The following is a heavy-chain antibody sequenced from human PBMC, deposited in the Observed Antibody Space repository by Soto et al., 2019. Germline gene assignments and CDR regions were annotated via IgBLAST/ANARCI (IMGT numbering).Heavy chain of an antibody. V-gene: IGHV1-18*04. CDR2: ISAYNGNT. J-gene: IGHJ6*02. CDR1: GYTFTSYG. CDR3: ARDVGSCSGGSCYSSYYYYGMDV. D-gene: IGHD2-15*01. Sequence: ASVKVSCKASGYTFTSYGISWVRQAPGQGLEWMGWISAYNGNTNYAQKLQGRVTMTTDTSTSTAYMELRSLRSDDTAVYYCARDVGSCSGGSCYSSYYYYGMDVWGQGTTVTVSS.